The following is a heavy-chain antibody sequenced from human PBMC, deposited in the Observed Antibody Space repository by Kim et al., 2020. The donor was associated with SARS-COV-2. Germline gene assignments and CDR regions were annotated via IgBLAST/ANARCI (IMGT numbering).Heavy chain of an antibody. CDR3: AGHTSAVTKLGWFDP. J-gene: IGHJ5*02. V-gene: IGHV3-48*02. CDR1: GFTFSSYS. Sequence: GGSLRLSCAASGFTFSSYSMNWVRQAPGKGLEWVSYISSSSSSIYYADSVKGRFTISRDNAKNSLYLQMNSLRDEDTAVYYCAGHTSAVTKLGWFDPWGQGTLVTVSS. D-gene: IGHD4-17*01. CDR2: ISSSSSSI.